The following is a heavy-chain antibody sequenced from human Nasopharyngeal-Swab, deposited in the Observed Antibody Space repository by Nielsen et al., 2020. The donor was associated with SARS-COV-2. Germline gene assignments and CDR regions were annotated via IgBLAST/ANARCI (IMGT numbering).Heavy chain of an antibody. Sequence: RGSLRLSCAASGFTFSSYGMHWVRQAPGKGLEWVAFIRYDGSNKYYADSVKGRFTISRDNSKNTLYLQMNSLRAEDTAVYYCAKDGDRDGYGDFCLDYWGQGTLVTVSS. CDR3: AKDGDRDGYGDFCLDY. J-gene: IGHJ4*02. CDR1: GFTFSSYG. V-gene: IGHV3-30*02. CDR2: IRYDGSNK. D-gene: IGHD4-17*01.